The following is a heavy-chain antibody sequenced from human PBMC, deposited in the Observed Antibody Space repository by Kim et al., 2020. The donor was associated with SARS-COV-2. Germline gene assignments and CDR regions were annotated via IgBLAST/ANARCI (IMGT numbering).Heavy chain of an antibody. D-gene: IGHD2-15*01. CDR2: IYDSGST. J-gene: IGHJ5*02. Sequence: WIGYIYDSGSTHSNPSHKSRVTMSVDTSKNQFSLKLSSVTAADTAVYYCARRALGYCSGGSCHDAIDPWGQGTLVTVSS. CDR3: ARRALGYCSGGSCHDAIDP. V-gene: IGHV4-59*08.